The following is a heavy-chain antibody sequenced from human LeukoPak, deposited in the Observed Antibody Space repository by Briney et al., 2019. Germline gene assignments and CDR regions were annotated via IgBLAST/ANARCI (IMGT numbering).Heavy chain of an antibody. J-gene: IGHJ4*02. CDR3: ANPWGWYFDY. D-gene: IGHD6-19*01. CDR1: GFTFSSYA. Sequence: PGGSLRLSCAASGFTFSSYAMSWVRQAPGKGLEWVSAISGSGGGTYYADSVKSRFTISRDNSKNTLYLQMNSLRAEDTAVYYCANPWGWYFDYWGQGTLVTVSS. CDR2: ISGSGGGT. V-gene: IGHV3-23*01.